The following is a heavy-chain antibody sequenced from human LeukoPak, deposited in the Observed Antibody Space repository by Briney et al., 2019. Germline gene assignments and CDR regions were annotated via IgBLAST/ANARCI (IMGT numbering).Heavy chain of an antibody. J-gene: IGHJ4*02. CDR3: NAGGYSYDY. CDR1: GFTFSSYW. Sequence: PGGSLRLSCAASGFTFSSYWMSWVRQAPGKGLEWVANIKQDGSEKYYVDSLKGRFTISRDNAKNSLYLQMNSLRAEDTAVYYCNAGGYSYDYWGQGTLVTVSS. CDR2: IKQDGSEK. D-gene: IGHD5-18*01. V-gene: IGHV3-7*02.